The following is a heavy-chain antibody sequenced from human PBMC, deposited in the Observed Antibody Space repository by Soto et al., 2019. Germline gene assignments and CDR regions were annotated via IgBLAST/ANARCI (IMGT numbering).Heavy chain of an antibody. CDR3: ARDVDDSIGDDAFDI. V-gene: IGHV3-74*01. Sequence: GSLRLSCAASGFTFSSYLMHWVRQAPGKGLVWVSRIDSDGSSTSYADSVKGRFTISRDNAKNTLYLQMNSLRAEDTAVYYCARDVDDSIGDDAFDIWGQGTMVTV. CDR2: IDSDGSST. CDR1: GFTFSSYL. D-gene: IGHD3-22*01. J-gene: IGHJ3*02.